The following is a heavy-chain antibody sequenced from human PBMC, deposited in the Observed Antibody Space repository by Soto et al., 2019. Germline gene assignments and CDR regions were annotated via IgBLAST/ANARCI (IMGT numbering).Heavy chain of an antibody. D-gene: IGHD6-13*01. CDR3: ARAAAGNSPLDY. J-gene: IGHJ4*02. CDR1: GFTFSNYG. CDR2: IWYEGSNK. Sequence: QVQLVESGGGVVQPGRSLRLSCAASGFTFSNYGMHWVRQAPGKGLEWVAVIWYEGSNKYYADSVKGRFTISRDNSKNTLYQQMDSLRAEDTAVYYWARAAAGNSPLDYWGQGTLVTVSS. V-gene: IGHV3-33*01.